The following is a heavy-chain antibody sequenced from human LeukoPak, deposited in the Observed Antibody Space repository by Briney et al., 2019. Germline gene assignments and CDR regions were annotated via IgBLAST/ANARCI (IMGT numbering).Heavy chain of an antibody. J-gene: IGHJ4*02. CDR1: GYTFTSYG. CDR3: ARVGLSNSGSYYVDY. CDR2: ISAYNGNT. Sequence: ASVKVSCKASGYTFTSYGISWVRQAPGQGLEWMGWISAYNGNTNYAQKLQGRVTMTTDTSTSTAYMELSSLRSEDTAVYYCARVGLSNSGSYYVDYWGQGTLVTVSS. D-gene: IGHD1-26*01. V-gene: IGHV1-18*01.